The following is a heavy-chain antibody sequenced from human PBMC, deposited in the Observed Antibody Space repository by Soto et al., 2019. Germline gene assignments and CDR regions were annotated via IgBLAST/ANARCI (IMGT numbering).Heavy chain of an antibody. CDR2: IYSGGST. CDR1: GFTVISTY. J-gene: IGHJ4*02. V-gene: IGHV3-53*01. D-gene: IGHD3-16*02. CDR3: ARGVSYRWVY. Sequence: GGSLRLSCAASGFTVISTYMSWVRQAPGKGLEWVSFIYSGGSTYYADSVKGRFTISRDNSKNTLYLQMNSLRVEDTAVYYCARGVSYRWVYWGQGTLVTVSS.